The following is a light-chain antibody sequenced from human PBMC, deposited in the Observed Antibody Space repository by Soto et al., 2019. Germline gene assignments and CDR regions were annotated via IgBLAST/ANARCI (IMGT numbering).Light chain of an antibody. CDR2: SNN. V-gene: IGLV1-44*01. CDR1: NSNIATNT. CDR3: ATWDDAVNGVI. Sequence: QSVLTQPPSASGTPGQRVTISCSGSNSNIATNTVNWYQQLPGTAPKLLIYSNNQRPSGVPDRFSGSKSGTSASLAISGLQSEDEADYYCATWDDAVNGVIFGGGTKLTVL. J-gene: IGLJ2*01.